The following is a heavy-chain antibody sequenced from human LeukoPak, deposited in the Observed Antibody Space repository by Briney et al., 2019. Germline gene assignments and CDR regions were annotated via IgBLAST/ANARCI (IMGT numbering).Heavy chain of an antibody. J-gene: IGHJ5*02. D-gene: IGHD3-3*01. CDR3: ARGPVDYDFWSGPNWFDP. V-gene: IGHV3-48*03. CDR2: ISSTGTTI. CDR1: GFMFSGYE. Sequence: QPGGSLRLSCRASGFMFSGYEMNWVRQAPGRGLEWVSYISSTGTTIYYADSVKGRFTISRDNTKNSLYLQMISLRAEDTAVYYCARGPVDYDFWSGPNWFDPWGQGTLVTVSS.